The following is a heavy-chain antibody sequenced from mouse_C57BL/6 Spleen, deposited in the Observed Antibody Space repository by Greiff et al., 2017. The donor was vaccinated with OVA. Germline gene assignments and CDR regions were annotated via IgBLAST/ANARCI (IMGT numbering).Heavy chain of an antibody. Sequence: VQLKESGPELVKPGASVKISCKASGYSFTGYYMNWVKQSPEKSLEWIGEINPSTGGTTYNQKFKAKATLTVDKSSSTAYMQLKSLTSEDSAVYYCARGGTLYYFDDWGKGTTLTVAS. D-gene: IGHD3-3*01. CDR3: ARGGTLYYFDD. CDR2: INPSTGGT. J-gene: IGHJ2*01. V-gene: IGHV1-42*01. CDR1: GYSFTGYY.